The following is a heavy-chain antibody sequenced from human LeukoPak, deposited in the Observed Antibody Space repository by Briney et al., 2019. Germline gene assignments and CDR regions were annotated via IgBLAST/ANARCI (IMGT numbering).Heavy chain of an antibody. CDR3: ASATLHYDYVWGPTRDAFDI. V-gene: IGHV4-34*01. Sequence: SETLSLTCAVYGGSFSGYYWSWIRQPPGKGLEWIGEINHSGSTNYNTSLKSRVTISVDTSKNQFSLKLSSVTAADTAVYYCASATLHYDYVWGPTRDAFDIWGQGTMVTVSS. CDR2: INHSGST. J-gene: IGHJ3*02. D-gene: IGHD3-16*01. CDR1: GGSFSGYY.